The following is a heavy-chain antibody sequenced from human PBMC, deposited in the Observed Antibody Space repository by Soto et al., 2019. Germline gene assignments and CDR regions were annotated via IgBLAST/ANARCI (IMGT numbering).Heavy chain of an antibody. CDR1: GFTLSSFS. CDR3: ARGGPYCSGPTCYSFDY. J-gene: IGHJ4*02. V-gene: IGHV3-21*01. CDR2: IGGGSRYI. Sequence: LRLSCAASGFTLSSFSMNWVRQAPGKGLEWVASIGGGSRYIYYADSLRGRVTVSRDNAENSLYLQMNGLRADDTAVYYCARGGPYCSGPTCYSFDYWGQGTLVTVSS. D-gene: IGHD2-15*01.